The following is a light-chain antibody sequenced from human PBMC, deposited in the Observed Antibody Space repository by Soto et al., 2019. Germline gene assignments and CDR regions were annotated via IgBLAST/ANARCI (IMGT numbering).Light chain of an antibody. CDR2: AAS. CDR1: QSISSY. CDR3: QQSYSNLLT. Sequence: DIQMTQSPSSLSASVGDRVTITCRASQSISSYLNWYQQKPGKAPKLLIYAASNLQSGVPLGFSGSGSGTDFTLTISSLQPEDFATYYCQQSYSNLLTFGPGTKVDIK. J-gene: IGKJ3*01. V-gene: IGKV1-39*01.